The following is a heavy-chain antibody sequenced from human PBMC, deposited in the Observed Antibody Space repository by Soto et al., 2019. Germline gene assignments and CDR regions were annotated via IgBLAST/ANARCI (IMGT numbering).Heavy chain of an antibody. Sequence: GASVKVSCKASGGTFSSYAISWVRQAPGQGLEWMGGIIPIFGTANYAQKFQGRVTITADESTSTAYMELSSLRSEDTAVYYCASMYCSGGSCYFGPNRPFGPDYGMDVWGQGTTVTVSS. CDR1: GGTFSSYA. V-gene: IGHV1-69*13. D-gene: IGHD2-15*01. CDR2: IIPIFGTA. CDR3: ASMYCSGGSCYFGPNRPFGPDYGMDV. J-gene: IGHJ6*02.